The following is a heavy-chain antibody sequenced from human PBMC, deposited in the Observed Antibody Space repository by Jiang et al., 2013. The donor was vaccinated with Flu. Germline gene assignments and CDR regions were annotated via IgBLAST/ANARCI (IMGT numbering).Heavy chain of an antibody. CDR2: ISYDESAK. CDR1: GFTFSTHA. Sequence: AASGFTFSTHAMHWVRQAPGKGLEWVAVISYDESAKYYADSVKGRFTISRDISRNTLYLQMNSLRSEDTALYYCARDAGYSTGWYPGNWGQGTLVTVSS. V-gene: IGHV3-30*04. D-gene: IGHD6-19*01. J-gene: IGHJ4*02. CDR3: ARDAGYSTGWYPGN.